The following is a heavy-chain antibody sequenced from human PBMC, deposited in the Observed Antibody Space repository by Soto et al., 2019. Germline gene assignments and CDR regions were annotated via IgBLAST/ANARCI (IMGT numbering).Heavy chain of an antibody. CDR3: AKGRPGVPYYYGMDV. D-gene: IGHD6-6*01. CDR2: ISGSGGST. J-gene: IGHJ6*02. CDR1: GFTFSSYA. Sequence: XESLRLSCAASGFTFSSYAMSWVRQAPGKGLEWVSAISGSGGSTYYADSVKGRFTISRDNSKNTLYLQMNSLRAEDTAVYYCAKGRPGVPYYYGMDVWGQGTTVTVSS. V-gene: IGHV3-23*01.